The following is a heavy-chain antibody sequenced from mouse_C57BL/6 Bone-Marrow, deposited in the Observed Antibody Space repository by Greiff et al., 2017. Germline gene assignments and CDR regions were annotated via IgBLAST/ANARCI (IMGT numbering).Heavy chain of an antibody. V-gene: IGHV1-81*01. J-gene: IGHJ1*03. CDR1: GYTFTSYG. CDR2: IYPRSGNT. D-gene: IGHD1-1*01. Sequence: QVQLKQSGAELARPGASVKLSCKASGYTFTSYGISWVKQRTGQGLEWIGEIYPRSGNTYYNEKFKGKDTLTADKSSSTAYMELRSLTSEDSAVYFCARSSSYWYFDVWGTGTTVTVSS. CDR3: ARSSSYWYFDV.